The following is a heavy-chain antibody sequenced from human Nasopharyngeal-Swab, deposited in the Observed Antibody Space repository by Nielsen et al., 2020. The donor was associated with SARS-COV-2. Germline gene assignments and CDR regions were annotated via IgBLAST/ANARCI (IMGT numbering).Heavy chain of an antibody. V-gene: IGHV1-69*13. CDR2: IIPIFGTA. Sequence: SVKVSCKASGGTFNTYTITWVRQAPGQGLEWMGGIIPIFGTANYSQKFQGRVTITADESTSTVYMELSSLRSEDTAVYYCARDRITIFGVVIISGGMDVWGKGTTVTVSS. CDR3: ARDRITIFGVVIISGGMDV. CDR1: GGTFNTYT. D-gene: IGHD3-3*01. J-gene: IGHJ6*03.